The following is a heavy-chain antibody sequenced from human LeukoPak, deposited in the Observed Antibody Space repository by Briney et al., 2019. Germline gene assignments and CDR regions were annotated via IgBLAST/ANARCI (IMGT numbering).Heavy chain of an antibody. CDR3: ARGGEERLRYFDWPMDV. V-gene: IGHV3-7*01. CDR1: GFTYRSYW. Sequence: GGSLRLFYAASGFTYRSYWIRWVRQAPGKGLVWVANIKQDGSEKYYADSVKGRFTISRDNAKNTLYLQMNSLRDEDTAVYYCARGGEERLRYFDWPMDVWGKGTTVTVSS. D-gene: IGHD3-9*01. CDR2: IKQDGSEK. J-gene: IGHJ6*03.